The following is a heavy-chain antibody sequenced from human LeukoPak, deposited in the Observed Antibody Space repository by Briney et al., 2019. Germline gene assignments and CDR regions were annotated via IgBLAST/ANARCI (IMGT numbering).Heavy chain of an antibody. CDR2: IYSGGST. CDR1: GFSFSDPS. V-gene: IGHV3-66*04. Sequence: GGSLRLSCAASGFSFSDPSMSWVRQAPGKGLEWVSMIYSGGSTYYADSVKGRFTIPRDNSKNTLDLQMDSLRAEDTAVYYCARRGHGYGSPFDYWGQGTLVTVSS. CDR3: ARRGHGYGSPFDY. J-gene: IGHJ4*02. D-gene: IGHD5-18*01.